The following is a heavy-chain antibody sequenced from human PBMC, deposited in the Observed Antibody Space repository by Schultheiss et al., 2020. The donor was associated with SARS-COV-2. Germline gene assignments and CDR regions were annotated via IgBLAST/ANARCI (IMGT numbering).Heavy chain of an antibody. CDR1: GYRFTSYW. J-gene: IGHJ4*02. Sequence: GESLKISCKGSGYRFTSYWIGWVRQMPGEGLKWLGIIYPGDSDTKYSLSFQGQVTISADKSIGTAYLQWNSLKASDTAMYYCARHSNFIPDYWGQGTLVTVSS. D-gene: IGHD4-11*01. CDR3: ARHSNFIPDY. CDR2: IYPGDSDT. V-gene: IGHV5-51*01.